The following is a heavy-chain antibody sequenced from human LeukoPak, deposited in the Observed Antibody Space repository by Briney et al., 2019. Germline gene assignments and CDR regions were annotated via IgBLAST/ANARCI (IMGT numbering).Heavy chain of an antibody. V-gene: IGHV3-23*01. D-gene: IGHD3-10*01. Sequence: TGGSLRLSCVVPGISLSNYAMTWVRQAPGKGLEWVSYISERGGSTTYADSVKGRFTISRDTSLNTLYLQMNNLRAEDTAVYFCAKRGVVIRGILVIGYHQEAYHYDFWGQGVLVTVSS. CDR3: AKRGVVIRGILVIGYHQEAYHYDF. CDR2: ISERGGST. J-gene: IGHJ4*02. CDR1: GISLSNYA.